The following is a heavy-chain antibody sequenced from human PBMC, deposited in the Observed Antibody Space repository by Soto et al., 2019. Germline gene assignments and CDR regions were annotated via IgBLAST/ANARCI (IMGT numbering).Heavy chain of an antibody. J-gene: IGHJ6*02. CDR1: GGSVSSGSYY. Sequence: PSETLSLTCTVSGGSVSSGSYYWSWIRQPPGKGLEWIGYIYYSGSTNYNPSLKSRVTISVDTSKNQFSLKLSSVTAADTAVYYCARTKTARTKYYYYYGMDVWGQGTTVTVSS. CDR3: ARTKTARTKYYYYYGMDV. CDR2: IYYSGST. V-gene: IGHV4-61*01. D-gene: IGHD6-6*01.